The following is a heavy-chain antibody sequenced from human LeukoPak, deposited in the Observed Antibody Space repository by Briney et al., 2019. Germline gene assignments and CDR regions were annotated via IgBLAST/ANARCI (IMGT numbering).Heavy chain of an antibody. J-gene: IGHJ4*02. CDR3: AKDGLIYGDYGSSGFDY. CDR1: GFTFSSYA. CDR2: ISGSGGST. Sequence: GGSLRLSCAASGFTFSSYAMSWVRQAPGKGLEWVSAISGSGGSTYYADSVKGRFTISRDNSKNTLYLQMNSLRAEDTAVYYCAKDGLIYGDYGSSGFDYWGQGTLVTVSS. D-gene: IGHD4-17*01. V-gene: IGHV3-23*01.